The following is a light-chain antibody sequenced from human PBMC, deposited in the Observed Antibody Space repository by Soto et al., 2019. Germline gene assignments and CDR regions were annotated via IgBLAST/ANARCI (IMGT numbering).Light chain of an antibody. CDR3: GTWDSGLSGMV. Sequence: QSVLTQPPSVSAAPGQTVTISCSGSNSNIGNNHVSWYQQFPGTAPKPLIYDNNKRPSGIPDRFSGSKSGTSATLGITGLQTGDEADYYCGTWDSGLSGMVFGGGTKLTLL. J-gene: IGLJ2*01. CDR2: DNN. V-gene: IGLV1-51*01. CDR1: NSNIGNNH.